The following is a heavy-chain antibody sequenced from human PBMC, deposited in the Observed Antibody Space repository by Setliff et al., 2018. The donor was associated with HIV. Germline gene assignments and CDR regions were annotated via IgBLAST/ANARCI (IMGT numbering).Heavy chain of an antibody. J-gene: IGHJ5*02. CDR1: GGSFGDYH. V-gene: IGHV4-4*07. CDR2: IFRSGTT. D-gene: IGHD3-10*01. CDR3: ARDRHYSGLGSYGP. Sequence: SETLSLTCPISGGSFGDYHWGWIRQPAGRGLEWIGRIFRSGTTDYKFSLKSRVTISIDTSRNQFSLRLTSVTAEDTAVYYCARDRHYSGLGSYGPWGPGTLVTVSS.